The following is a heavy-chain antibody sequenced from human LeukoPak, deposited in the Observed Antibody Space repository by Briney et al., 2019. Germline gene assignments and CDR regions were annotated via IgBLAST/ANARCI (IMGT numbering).Heavy chain of an antibody. D-gene: IGHD4-17*01. J-gene: IGHJ4*02. CDR2: IYYSGST. CDR1: GGSISSSSYY. CDR3: ARRVRSGDYRLDY. V-gene: IGHV4-39*01. Sequence: PSETLSLTCTVSGGSISSSSYYWGWIRQPPGKGLEWIGTIYYSGSTYYDPSLKSRVTISVDTSKNQFSLKLSSVTAADTAVYYCARRVRSGDYRLDYWGQGTLVTVSS.